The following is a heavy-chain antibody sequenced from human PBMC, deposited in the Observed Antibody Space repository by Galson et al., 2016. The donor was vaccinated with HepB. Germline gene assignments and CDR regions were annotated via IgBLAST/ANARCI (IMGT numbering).Heavy chain of an antibody. V-gene: IGHV3-49*03. Sequence: SLRLSCAASGFTFGDYAMSWFRQAPGKGLEWVGFIRSQFYGGTTEYGASVKGRFTISRDDSKSIAYLQLNSLRPEDTALYYCTRDRGYCRGGRCYPEGRYYGMDVWGQGTTVTVSS. CDR3: TRDRGYCRGGRCYPEGRYYGMDV. CDR1: GFTFGDYA. CDR2: IRSQFYGGTT. D-gene: IGHD2-15*01. J-gene: IGHJ6*02.